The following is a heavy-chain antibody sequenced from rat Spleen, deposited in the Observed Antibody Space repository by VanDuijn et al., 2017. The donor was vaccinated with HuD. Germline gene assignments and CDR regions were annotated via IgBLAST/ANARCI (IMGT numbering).Heavy chain of an antibody. CDR2: IWTGGTT. CDR3: VRANRESYAHFDY. V-gene: IGHV2-43*01. Sequence: QVPLKESGPGLVQPSQTLSLTCTVSGFSLTNYHVGWVRQSPGKGLEWMGVIWTGGTTAYHSSFNSRLSVSRDISKSQVFLRMNSLQTEDTATYYCVRANRESYAHFDYWGQGVVVTVSS. D-gene: IGHD1-12*01. J-gene: IGHJ2*01. CDR1: GFSLTNYH.